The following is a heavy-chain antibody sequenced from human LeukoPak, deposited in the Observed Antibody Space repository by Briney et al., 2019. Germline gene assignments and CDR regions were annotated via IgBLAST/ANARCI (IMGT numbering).Heavy chain of an antibody. J-gene: IGHJ4*02. CDR1: GGSISSGSYY. Sequence: SQTLSLTCTVSGGSISSGSYYWSWLRQPAGKGLEWIGRIYTSGSTNYNPSLKSRVTISVDTSKNQFSLKLSSVTAADTAVYYCARDLNWLAAGDYWGQGTLVTVSS. CDR3: ARDLNWLAAGDY. CDR2: IYTSGST. D-gene: IGHD6-19*01. V-gene: IGHV4-61*02.